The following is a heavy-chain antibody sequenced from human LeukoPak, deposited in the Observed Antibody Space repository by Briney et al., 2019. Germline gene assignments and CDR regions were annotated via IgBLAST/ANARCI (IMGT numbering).Heavy chain of an antibody. Sequence: GGSLRLPCAASGFTFSSYGMHWVRQAPGKGLEWVAVISYDGSNKYYADSVKGRFTISRDNSKNTLYLQMNSLRAEDTAVYYCAKEGYYYDSSGLGGFDYWGQGTLVTVSS. CDR2: ISYDGSNK. D-gene: IGHD3-22*01. CDR1: GFTFSSYG. V-gene: IGHV3-30*18. J-gene: IGHJ4*02. CDR3: AKEGYYYDSSGLGGFDY.